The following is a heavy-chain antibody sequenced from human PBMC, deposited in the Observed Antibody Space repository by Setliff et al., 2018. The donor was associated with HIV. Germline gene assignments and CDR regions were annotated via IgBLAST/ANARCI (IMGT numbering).Heavy chain of an antibody. J-gene: IGHJ4*02. V-gene: IGHV3-49*04. CDR1: GFTFGDHV. Sequence: LRLSCTASGFTFGDHVMSWVRQAPGKGLEWVGFIRTNGGKTEYAASVKDRFTISRDDSKSIAYLQMNSLKSEDTAVYYCSRENWGSGHHFDYWGQGTLVTV. CDR3: SRENWGSGHHFDY. D-gene: IGHD3-16*01. CDR2: IRTNGGKT.